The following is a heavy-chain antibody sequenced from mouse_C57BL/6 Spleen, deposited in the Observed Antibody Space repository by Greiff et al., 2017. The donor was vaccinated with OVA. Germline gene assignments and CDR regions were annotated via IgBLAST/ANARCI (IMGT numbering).Heavy chain of an antibody. CDR1: GFTFSDYY. V-gene: IGHV5-16*01. Sequence: DVKLVESEGGLVQPGSSMKLSCTASGFTFSDYYMAWVRQVPEKGLEWVANINYDGSSTYYLDSLKSRFIISRDNAKNILYLQMSSLKSEDTATYYCARGYRGFDYWGQGTTLTVSS. CDR2: INYDGSST. CDR3: ARGYRGFDY. J-gene: IGHJ2*01. D-gene: IGHD2-14*01.